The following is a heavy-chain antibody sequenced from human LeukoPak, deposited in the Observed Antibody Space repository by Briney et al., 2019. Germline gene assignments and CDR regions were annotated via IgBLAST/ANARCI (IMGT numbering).Heavy chain of an antibody. D-gene: IGHD3-10*01. CDR2: ISYDGSKE. CDR1: GFSFSNYG. CDR3: AKGRAPGTSFFDS. Sequence: PGGSLRLSCAASGFSFSNYGMNWVRQAPGKGLEWVAFISYDGSKEYYADSVQGRFTISRDNSKNTLYLQLNSLRPDDTAVYYCAKGRAPGTSFFDSCGEGTLGTVS. V-gene: IGHV3-30*02. J-gene: IGHJ4*01.